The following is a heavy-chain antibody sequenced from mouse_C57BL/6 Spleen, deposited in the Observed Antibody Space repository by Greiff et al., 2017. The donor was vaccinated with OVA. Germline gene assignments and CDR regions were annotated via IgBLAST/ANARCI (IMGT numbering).Heavy chain of an antibody. V-gene: IGHV1-50*01. CDR1: GYTFTSYW. CDR2: IDPSDSYT. J-gene: IGHJ1*03. D-gene: IGHD1-1*01. CDR3: ARGGYYYGSRDWYFDV. Sequence: QVQLQQPGAELVKPGASVKLSCKASGYTFTSYWMQWVKQRPGQGLEWIGEIDPSDSYTNYNQKFKGKATLSVDTSTSTAYMQLSSLTSEDSAVYYCARGGYYYGSRDWYFDVWGTGTTVTVSS.